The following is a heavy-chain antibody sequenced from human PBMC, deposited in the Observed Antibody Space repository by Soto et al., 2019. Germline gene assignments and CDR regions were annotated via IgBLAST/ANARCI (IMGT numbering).Heavy chain of an antibody. CDR3: STTVITAPLFEY. J-gene: IGHJ4*02. CDR2: IRHKPNAPTT. Sequence: EVQLVESGGGLVQPGGALRLSCEGPGFTFSGHYMDWVRQAPGKGLEWLGRIRHKPNAPTTAYAASVKGRFTISRDDSKNLVYLQMNSLKSEDTALYYCSTTVITAPLFEYWGQGTLVAVSS. D-gene: IGHD2-21*02. V-gene: IGHV3-72*01. CDR1: GFTFSGHY.